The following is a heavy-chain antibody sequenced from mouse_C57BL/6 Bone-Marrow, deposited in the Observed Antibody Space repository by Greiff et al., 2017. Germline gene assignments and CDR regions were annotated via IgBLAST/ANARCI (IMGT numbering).Heavy chain of an antibody. CDR1: GYTFTDYE. V-gene: IGHV1-15*01. Sequence: QVQLQQSGAELVRPGASVTLSCKASGYTFTDYEMHWVKQTPVHGLEWIGAIDPETGGTAYNQKFKGKAILTADKSSSTAYMELRSLTSEDSAVYYCTHYYGSRGYWGQGTTLPVSS. CDR2: IDPETGGT. CDR3: THYYGSRGY. D-gene: IGHD1-1*01. J-gene: IGHJ2*01.